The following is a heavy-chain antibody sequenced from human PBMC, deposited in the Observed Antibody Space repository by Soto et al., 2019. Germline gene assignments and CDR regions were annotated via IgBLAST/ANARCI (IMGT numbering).Heavy chain of an antibody. D-gene: IGHD3-10*01. CDR3: AKVRASYLSASYFYYGLDV. CDR2: ISGSGSSV. CDR1: GFTFSHYV. Sequence: GGSLRLSCAASGFTFSHYVLSWVRQSPERGLEWVSSISGSGSSVYVADSVRGRFIMSRDLSTNTVSLQMNSLRAEDTAVYYCAKVRASYLSASYFYYGLDVWGQGTTVTVSS. J-gene: IGHJ6*02. V-gene: IGHV3-23*01.